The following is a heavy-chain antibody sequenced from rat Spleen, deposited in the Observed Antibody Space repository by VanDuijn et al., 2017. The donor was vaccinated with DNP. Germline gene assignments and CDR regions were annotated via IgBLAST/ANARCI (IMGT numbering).Heavy chain of an antibody. V-gene: IGHV5-22*01. CDR1: GFTFSDYY. J-gene: IGHJ2*01. D-gene: IGHD1-11*01. Sequence: EVQLVESGGGLVQPGRSLKLSCAASGFTFSDYYMAWVRQAPKKGLELVAAISYEGSSTYYGDSVKGRFTISRDNAKTTLYLQMNSLRSEATATYYCAKGGDYGGFDYWGQGVMVTVSS. CDR2: ISYEGSST. CDR3: AKGGDYGGFDY.